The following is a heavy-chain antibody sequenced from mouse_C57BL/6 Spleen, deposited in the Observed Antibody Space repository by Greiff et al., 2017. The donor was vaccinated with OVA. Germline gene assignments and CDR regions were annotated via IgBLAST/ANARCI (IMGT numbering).Heavy chain of an antibody. CDR1: GYTFTSYW. Sequence: QVQLQQPGAELVKPGASVKLSCKASGYTFTSYWMQWVKQRPGQGLEWIGEIDPSDSYTNYNQKFKGQATLTVDTSSSTAYMQLSSLTSEDSAVYYCARPLIYYYGSSPAYWGKGTLVTVSA. CDR2: IDPSDSYT. CDR3: ARPLIYYYGSSPAY. D-gene: IGHD1-1*01. V-gene: IGHV1-50*01. J-gene: IGHJ3*01.